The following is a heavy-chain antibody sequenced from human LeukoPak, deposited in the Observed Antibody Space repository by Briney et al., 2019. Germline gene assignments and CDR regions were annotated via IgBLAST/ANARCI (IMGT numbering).Heavy chain of an antibody. CDR1: GGSISSSSYY. Sequence: KPSETLSLTCTVSGGSISSSSYYWGWIRQPPGKGLEWIGSIYYSGGTNYNPSLKSRVTISVDTSKNQFSLKLSSVTAADTAVYYCARMSIAAGTPGDYWGQGTLVTVSS. V-gene: IGHV4-39*01. D-gene: IGHD6-13*01. CDR2: IYYSGGT. CDR3: ARMSIAAGTPGDY. J-gene: IGHJ4*02.